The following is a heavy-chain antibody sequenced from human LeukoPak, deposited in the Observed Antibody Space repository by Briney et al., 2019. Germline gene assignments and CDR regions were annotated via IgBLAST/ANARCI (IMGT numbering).Heavy chain of an antibody. CDR1: GGSISSYY. CDR3: ARVGGLVTNYYYMDV. Sequence: SETLSLTCTVSGGSISSYYWSWIRQPPGKGLEWIGYIYYSGSTYYNPSLKSRVTKSVDRSKNQFSLKLSSVTAADTAVYYCARVGGLVTNYYYMDVWGKGTTVTVSS. V-gene: IGHV4-59*12. CDR2: IYYSGST. D-gene: IGHD3-16*02. J-gene: IGHJ6*03.